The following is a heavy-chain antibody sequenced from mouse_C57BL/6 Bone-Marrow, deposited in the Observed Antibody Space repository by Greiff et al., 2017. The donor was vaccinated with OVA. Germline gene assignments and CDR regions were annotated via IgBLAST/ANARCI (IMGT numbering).Heavy chain of an antibody. V-gene: IGHV5-17*01. Sequence: EVMLVESGGGLVKPGGSLKLSCAASGFTFSDYGMHWVRQAPEKGLEWVAYISSGSSTIYYADTVKGRFTISRDNAKNTLFLQMTSLRSEDTAMYYCARRRIYYGSSYEDFDYWGQGTTLTVSS. CDR1: GFTFSDYG. CDR3: ARRRIYYGSSYEDFDY. CDR2: ISSGSSTI. J-gene: IGHJ2*01. D-gene: IGHD1-1*01.